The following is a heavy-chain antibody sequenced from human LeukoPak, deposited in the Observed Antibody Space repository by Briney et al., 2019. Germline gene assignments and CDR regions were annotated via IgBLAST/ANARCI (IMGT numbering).Heavy chain of an antibody. D-gene: IGHD2-2*01. V-gene: IGHV3-23*01. J-gene: IGHJ6*02. CDR3: AKDRYCSSNSCHSYYYGLDV. CDR2: ISSGGGST. Sequence: GGSLRLSWAASGFAFGDYHMSWIRQAPGKGLEWVSAISSGGGSTYYADSVKGRFTISRDNSKNTLYLQMNSLRAEDTAIYYCAKDRYCSSNSCHSYYYGLDVWGQGTTVTASS. CDR1: GFAFGDYH.